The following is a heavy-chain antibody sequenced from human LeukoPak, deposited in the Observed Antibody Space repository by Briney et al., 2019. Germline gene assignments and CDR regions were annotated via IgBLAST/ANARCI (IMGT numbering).Heavy chain of an antibody. J-gene: IGHJ5*02. Sequence: ASVKVSCKASGYTFTSYYIHWVRQAPGQGLEWMGIINPSGGSTSYAQKFQGRVTMTRDTSTSTVYMELSSLRSEDTAVYYCARSANAAAGFDPWGQGTLVTVSS. CDR1: GYTFTSYY. D-gene: IGHD2-2*01. CDR3: ARSANAAAGFDP. CDR2: INPSGGST. V-gene: IGHV1-46*01.